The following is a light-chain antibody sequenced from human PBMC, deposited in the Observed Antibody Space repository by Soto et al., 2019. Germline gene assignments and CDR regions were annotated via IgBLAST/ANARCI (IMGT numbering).Light chain of an antibody. V-gene: IGKV3-15*01. CDR1: QSVSSN. Sequence: EIVMTQSPATLSVSPGERATLSCRASQSVSSNLAWYQQKPGQAPRLLIYGASTRATGIPARFSGSGSGTEFTLTISSLQSVDFAVYYCQQYNSWPTWTFGQGTKV. J-gene: IGKJ1*01. CDR2: GAS. CDR3: QQYNSWPTWT.